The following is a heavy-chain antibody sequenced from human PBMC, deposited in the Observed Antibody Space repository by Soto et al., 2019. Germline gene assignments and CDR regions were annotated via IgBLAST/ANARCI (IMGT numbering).Heavy chain of an antibody. J-gene: IGHJ4*02. CDR3: ARDEGSSSWLAC. CDR1: GFTFSIYS. V-gene: IGHV3-48*01. D-gene: IGHD6-13*01. CDR2: ISSSSSTI. Sequence: PGGSLRLSCAASGFTFSIYSMNWVRQAPGKGLEWVSYISSSSSTIHYADSVKGRFTISRDNAKNSLYLQMNSLRAEDTAVYYWARDEGSSSWLACWGQGTLVTVPS.